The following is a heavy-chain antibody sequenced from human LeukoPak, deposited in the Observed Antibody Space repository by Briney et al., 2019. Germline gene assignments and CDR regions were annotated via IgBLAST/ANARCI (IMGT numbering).Heavy chain of an antibody. Sequence: PSGTLSLTCGVSGGSITNTNYWTWVRQPPGKGLEWIGEVNLQGSTNYNPSLMGRVAIAVDTSENHISLQLTSVTAADTAVYYCAREGGPYRPLDYSGQGTLVTVTS. CDR1: GGSITNTNY. CDR2: VNLQGST. J-gene: IGHJ4*02. CDR3: AREGGPYRPLDY. V-gene: IGHV4-4*02.